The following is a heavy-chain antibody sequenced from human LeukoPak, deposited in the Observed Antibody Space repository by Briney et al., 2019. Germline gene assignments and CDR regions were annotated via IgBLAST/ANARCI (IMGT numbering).Heavy chain of an antibody. CDR1: GFIFDDYA. CDR2: ISWNSGGI. Sequence: GGSLRLSCAASGFIFDDYAMHWVRQAAGKGLEWVSGISWNSGGIGYGDSVKGRFTISRDNAKKSLYLQMNSLRAEDTDFYYCAKDFYRAVAGTIGFWGQGILVTVSS. V-gene: IGHV3-9*01. D-gene: IGHD6-19*01. CDR3: AKDFYRAVAGTIGF. J-gene: IGHJ4*02.